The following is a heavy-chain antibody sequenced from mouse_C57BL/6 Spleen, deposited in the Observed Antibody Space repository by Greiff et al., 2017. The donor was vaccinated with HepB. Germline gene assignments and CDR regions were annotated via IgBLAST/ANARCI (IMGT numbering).Heavy chain of an antibody. CDR1: GFTFSSYA. V-gene: IGHV5-4*01. CDR3: ARVTGTRRFDY. D-gene: IGHD4-1*01. CDR2: ISDGGSYT. J-gene: IGHJ2*01. Sequence: EVQVVESGGGLVKPGGSLKLSCAASGFTFSSYAMSWVRQTPEKRLEWVATISDGGSYTYYPDNVKGRFTISRDNAKNNLYLQMSHLKSEDTAMYYCARVTGTRRFDYWGQGTTLTVSS.